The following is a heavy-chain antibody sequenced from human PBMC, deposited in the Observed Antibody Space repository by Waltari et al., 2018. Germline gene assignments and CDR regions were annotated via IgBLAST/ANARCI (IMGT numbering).Heavy chain of an antibody. D-gene: IGHD3-22*01. CDR3: AKDFTYYYDSSGPADY. CDR2: ISGSGGST. V-gene: IGHV3-23*01. CDR1: GFTFSRYA. J-gene: IGHJ4*02. Sequence: EVQLLESGGGLVQPGGSLRLSCAASGFTFSRYAMSWVRQAPGKGLEWVSAISGSGGSTYYADSVKGRFTISRDNSKNTLYLQMNSLRAEDTAVYYCAKDFTYYYDSSGPADYWGQGTLVTVSS.